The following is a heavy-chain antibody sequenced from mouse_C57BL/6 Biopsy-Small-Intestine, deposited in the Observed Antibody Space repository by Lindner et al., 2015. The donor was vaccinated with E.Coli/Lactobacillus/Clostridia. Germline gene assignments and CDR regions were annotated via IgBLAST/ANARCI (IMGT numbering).Heavy chain of an antibody. D-gene: IGHD1-1*01. CDR1: GFTFSDYG. V-gene: IGHV5-17*01. CDR2: ISSGSSTI. Sequence: VQLQESGGGLVKPGGSLKLSCAASGFTFSDYGMHWVRQAPEKGLEWVAYISSGSSTIYYADTVKGRFTISRDNAKNTLFLQMTSLRSEDAAMYYCARPDTTVVASVDAMDYWGQGTSVTVSS. CDR3: ARPDTTVVASVDAMDY. J-gene: IGHJ4*01.